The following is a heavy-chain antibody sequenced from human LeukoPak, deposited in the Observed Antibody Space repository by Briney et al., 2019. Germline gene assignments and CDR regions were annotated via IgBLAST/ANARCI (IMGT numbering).Heavy chain of an antibody. CDR1: GGSISSSSYY. D-gene: IGHD3-22*01. V-gene: IGHV4-39*01. Sequence: SETLSLTCTVSGGSISSSSYYWDWIRQPPGKGLEWIGSIYYSGSTYYNPSLKSRVTISVDTSKNQFSLKLSSVTAADTAVYYCARHPSIYYDSSGYYDYWGQGTLVTVSS. J-gene: IGHJ4*02. CDR3: ARHPSIYYDSSGYYDY. CDR2: IYYSGST.